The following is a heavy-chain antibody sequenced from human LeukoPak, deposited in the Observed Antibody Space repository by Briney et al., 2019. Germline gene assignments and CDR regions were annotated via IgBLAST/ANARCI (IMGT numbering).Heavy chain of an antibody. J-gene: IGHJ6*02. D-gene: IGHD1-20*01. V-gene: IGHV4-4*07. CDR1: GGSISSYY. CDR3: ARDPLINWNYYGMDV. Sequence: IPSETLSLTCSVSGGSISSYYWSWIRQPAGKGLEWIGRIYTSGSTNCNPSLKSRVTMSVDTSKNQFSLKLSSVTAADTAVYYCARDPLINWNYYGMDVWGQGTTVTVSS. CDR2: IYTSGST.